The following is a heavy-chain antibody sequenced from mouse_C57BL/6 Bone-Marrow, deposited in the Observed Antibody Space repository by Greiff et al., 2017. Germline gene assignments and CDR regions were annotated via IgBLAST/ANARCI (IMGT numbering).Heavy chain of an antibody. D-gene: IGHD3-2*02. Sequence: QVQLQQSGAELARPGASVTLSCKASGYTFTSYGISWVKQRPGQGLEWIGELYPRSGNTYYNEKFKGKATLTADKSSSTAYMELRSLTSEDSAVYFCARDSSGYPFDYWGQGTTLTVSS. CDR1: GYTFTSYG. V-gene: IGHV1-81*01. J-gene: IGHJ2*01. CDR3: ARDSSGYPFDY. CDR2: LYPRSGNT.